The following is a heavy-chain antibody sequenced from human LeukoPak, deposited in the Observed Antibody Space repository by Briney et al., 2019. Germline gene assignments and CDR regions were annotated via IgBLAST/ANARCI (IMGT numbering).Heavy chain of an antibody. D-gene: IGHD2-15*01. Sequence: GGSLRLSCTASGFTFSKYGMHWVRQAPGKGLEWVAVIWFDGSNRNHADSVKGRFTISRDNSKNTLHLQMNSLRVEDTAVYFCVRDYCSGGSCYENNWFDPWGQGTLVTVSS. J-gene: IGHJ5*02. CDR2: IWFDGSNR. V-gene: IGHV3-33*01. CDR3: VRDYCSGGSCYENNWFDP. CDR1: GFTFSKYG.